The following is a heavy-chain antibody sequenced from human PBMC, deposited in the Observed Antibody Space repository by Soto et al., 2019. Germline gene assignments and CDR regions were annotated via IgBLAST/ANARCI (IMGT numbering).Heavy chain of an antibody. CDR1: GFTFSSYA. D-gene: IGHD3-10*01. CDR2: ISYDGSNK. J-gene: IGHJ6*02. Sequence: QVQLVESGGGVVQPGRSLRLSCAASGFTFSSYAMHWVRQAPGKGLEWVAVISYDGSNKYYADSVKGRFTISRDNSKNTRYLQMNSLRAEDTAVYYCAREEGLLWFGAGGMDVWGQGTTVTVSS. V-gene: IGHV3-30-3*01. CDR3: AREEGLLWFGAGGMDV.